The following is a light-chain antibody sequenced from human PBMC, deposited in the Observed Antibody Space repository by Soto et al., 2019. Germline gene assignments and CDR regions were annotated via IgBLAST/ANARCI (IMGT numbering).Light chain of an antibody. Sequence: EIVLTQSPGTLSLSPGERATLSCRASQSVSSSFLAWYQQKPGQAPRLLIYGESNRATGIPDRFSGSGSGTDFTLTITRLEPEGFAVYYCQQYGSSPRTFGQGTTVEIK. CDR1: QSVSSSF. J-gene: IGKJ1*01. CDR2: GES. V-gene: IGKV3-20*01. CDR3: QQYGSSPRT.